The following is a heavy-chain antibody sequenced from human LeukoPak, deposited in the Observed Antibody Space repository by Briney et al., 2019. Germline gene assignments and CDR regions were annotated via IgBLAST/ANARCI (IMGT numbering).Heavy chain of an antibody. V-gene: IGHV3-30*18. CDR2: ISYDGSNK. CDR1: GFTFSSYG. CDR3: AKDRGRYEVDY. J-gene: IGHJ4*02. Sequence: GGSLRLSCAASGFTFSSYGMHWVRRAPGKGLEWVAVISYDGSNKYYADSVKGRFTISRDNSKNTLYLQMNSLRAEDTAVYYCAKDRGRYEVDYWGQGTLVTVSS. D-gene: IGHD5-12*01.